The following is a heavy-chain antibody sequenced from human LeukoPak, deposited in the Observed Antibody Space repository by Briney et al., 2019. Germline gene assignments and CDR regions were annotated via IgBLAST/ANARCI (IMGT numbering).Heavy chain of an antibody. V-gene: IGHV3-23*01. D-gene: IGHD5-12*01. J-gene: IGHJ4*02. CDR1: GFTFSSYA. Sequence: GGSLRLSCAASGFTFSSYAMSWVRQAPGKGLEWVSAISGSGGSTYYADSVKGRFTISRDNSKNTLYLQMSSLRAEDTAVYYCAKDKRRRGYSGYDFPYYFDYWGQGTLVTVSS. CDR3: AKDKRRRGYSGYDFPYYFDY. CDR2: ISGSGGST.